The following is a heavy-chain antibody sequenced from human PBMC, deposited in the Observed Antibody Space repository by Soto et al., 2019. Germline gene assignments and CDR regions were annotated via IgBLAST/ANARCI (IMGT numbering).Heavy chain of an antibody. D-gene: IGHD3-16*01. CDR2: ISHSGST. CDR1: GGSVSSGSYY. CDR3: ARGGRWTYAFVDF. Sequence: QVQLQESGPGLVKPSETLSLTCTVSGGSVSSGSYYWNWIRQPPGKGLEWIGYISHSGSTPYNPSLQNRITTSLDTSKNQFTLRLASVTAADTAVYFCARGGRWTYAFVDFWGQGALVTVSS. V-gene: IGHV4-61*01. J-gene: IGHJ4*02.